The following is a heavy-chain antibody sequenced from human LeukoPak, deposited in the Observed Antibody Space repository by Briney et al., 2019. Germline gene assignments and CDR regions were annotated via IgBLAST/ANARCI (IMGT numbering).Heavy chain of an antibody. CDR3: ARAVGGSARYFDY. Sequence: GGSLRLSCAASGFTVSGNYMSWVRQAPGKGLEWVSVIYSGGSTYYADSVKGRFTISSDSSKNTLYLQMNSLRAEDTAVYYCARAVGGSARYFDYWGQGTLVTVSS. V-gene: IGHV3-66*02. CDR2: IYSGGST. CDR1: GFTVSGNY. J-gene: IGHJ4*02. D-gene: IGHD3-16*01.